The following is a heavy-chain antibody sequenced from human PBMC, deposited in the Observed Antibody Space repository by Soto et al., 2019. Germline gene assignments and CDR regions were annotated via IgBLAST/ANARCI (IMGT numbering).Heavy chain of an antibody. CDR3: ATYTRLDY. Sequence: PWGSLLVTCASSVFTVSNNYMSWVRQAPGKGLEWVSLIYSGGSTFYADSVKGRFTISRDNSKNTLFLQMNSLRAEDTAVYFCATYTRLDYWGQGTMVTVSS. V-gene: IGHV3-53*01. D-gene: IGHD2-2*02. J-gene: IGHJ4*02. CDR2: IYSGGST. CDR1: VFTVSNNY.